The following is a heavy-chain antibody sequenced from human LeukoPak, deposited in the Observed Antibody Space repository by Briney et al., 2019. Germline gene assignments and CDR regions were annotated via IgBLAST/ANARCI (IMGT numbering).Heavy chain of an antibody. CDR3: AKGGSGSYPFDY. CDR2: INPSGDST. V-gene: IGHV1-46*01. D-gene: IGHD1-26*01. Sequence: ASVKVSCKASGYTFTSYYMHWVRQAPGQGLEWMGIINPSGDSTSYAQKFQGRVTMTRDMSTSTVYMELSSLRSEDTAVYYCAKGGSGSYPFDYWGQGTLVTVSS. J-gene: IGHJ4*02. CDR1: GYTFTSYY.